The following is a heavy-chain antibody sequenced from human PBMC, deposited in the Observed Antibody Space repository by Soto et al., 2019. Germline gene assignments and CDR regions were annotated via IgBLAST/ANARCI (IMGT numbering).Heavy chain of an antibody. CDR3: ARAPKYYDFWSGYYNYYYMDV. CDR1: GFTFSSYW. Sequence: GGSLRLSCAASGFTFSSYWMSWVRQAPGKGLEWVANIKQDGSEKFYVDSVKGRLTISRDNAKNSLYLQMNSLRAEDTAVYYCARAPKYYDFWSGYYNYYYMDVWGKGTTVTVSS. D-gene: IGHD3-3*01. J-gene: IGHJ6*03. V-gene: IGHV3-7*01. CDR2: IKQDGSEK.